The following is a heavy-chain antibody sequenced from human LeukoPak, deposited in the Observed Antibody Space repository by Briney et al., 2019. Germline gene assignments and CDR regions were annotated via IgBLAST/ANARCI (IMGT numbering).Heavy chain of an antibody. Sequence: GASVKVSCKASGGTYSSYAISWVRQAPGQGLEWMGRIIPILGIANYAQKFQGRVTMTRDTSISTAYMELSRLRSDDTAVYYCARDTEYCTNGVCVYYFDYWGQGTLVTVSS. CDR3: ARDTEYCTNGVCVYYFDY. CDR2: IIPILGIA. CDR1: GGTYSSYA. D-gene: IGHD2-8*01. J-gene: IGHJ4*02. V-gene: IGHV1-69*04.